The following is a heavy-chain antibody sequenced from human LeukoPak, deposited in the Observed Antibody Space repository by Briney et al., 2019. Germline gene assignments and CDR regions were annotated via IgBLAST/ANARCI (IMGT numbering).Heavy chain of an antibody. D-gene: IGHD1-26*01. CDR2: IYSGGST. CDR1: GFTVSSNY. V-gene: IGHV3-66*01. Sequence: PGGSLRLSCAASGFTVSSNYMCWVRQAPGKGLEWVSVIYSGGSTYYADSVKGRFTISRDNSKNTLYLQMNSLRAEDTAVYYCARESGSTPFDYWGQGTLVTVSS. CDR3: ARESGSTPFDY. J-gene: IGHJ4*02.